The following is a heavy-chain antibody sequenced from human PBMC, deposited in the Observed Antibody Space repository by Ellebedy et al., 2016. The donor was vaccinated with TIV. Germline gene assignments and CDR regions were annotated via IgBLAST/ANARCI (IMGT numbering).Heavy chain of an antibody. D-gene: IGHD6-13*01. CDR3: ARSGASSDAFDI. V-gene: IGHV3-23*01. CDR1: GFTFSSYA. CDR2: ISGSGGST. Sequence: GGSLRLXCAASGFTFSSYAMSWVRQAPGKGLEWVSAISGSGGSTYYADSVKGRFTISRDNSKNTLYLQMNSLRAEDTAVYYCARSGASSDAFDIWGQGTMVTVSS. J-gene: IGHJ3*02.